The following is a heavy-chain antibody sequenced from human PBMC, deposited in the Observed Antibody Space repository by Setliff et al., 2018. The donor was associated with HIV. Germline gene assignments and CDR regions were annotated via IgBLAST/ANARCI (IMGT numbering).Heavy chain of an antibody. CDR3: ARGDHDVGGDYSNFFDS. Sequence: ASVKVSCKASADTFTNCLINWVRQAPGQGLEWMGWINTDSGTPTYAQDFTGRFVFSLDTSVSTAFLQITSLKAEDTAVYYCARGDHDVGGDYSNFFDSWGQGTLVTVSS. CDR2: INTDSGTP. CDR1: ADTFTNCL. D-gene: IGHD2-21*01. J-gene: IGHJ5*01. V-gene: IGHV7-4-1*02.